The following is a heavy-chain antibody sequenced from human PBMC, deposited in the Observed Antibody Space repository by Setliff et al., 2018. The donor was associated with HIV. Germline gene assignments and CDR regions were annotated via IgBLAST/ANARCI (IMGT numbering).Heavy chain of an antibody. CDR1: GGSVSSPGYY. J-gene: IGHJ6*02. V-gene: IGHV4-39*07. CDR2: VYNSGIT. CDR3: ARGDGYRSNDAYYDTGMDV. D-gene: IGHD5-12*01. Sequence: SETLSLTCTVSGGSVSSPGYYWGWIRQPPGKGLEWIGRVYNSGITFKNPSLKSRVTISVDRSGNQFSLRLTSVTAADTAVYFCARGDGYRSNDAYYDTGMDVWGQGITVTVSS.